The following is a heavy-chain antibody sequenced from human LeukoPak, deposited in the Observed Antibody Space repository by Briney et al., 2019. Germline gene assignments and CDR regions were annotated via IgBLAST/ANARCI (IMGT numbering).Heavy chain of an antibody. CDR2: ISDSGYST. V-gene: IGHV3-23*01. D-gene: IGHD6-13*01. CDR3: AKLSTSSWAAFDP. CDR1: GFTFNSYT. J-gene: IGHJ5*02. Sequence: PGGSLRLSCAASGFTFNSYTMSWVRQAPGKGLEWVSAISDSGYSTYYADSVKGRFTISRDNSKNTLYLQMNSLRAEDTAVYYCAKLSTSSWAAFDPWGQGTLVTVSS.